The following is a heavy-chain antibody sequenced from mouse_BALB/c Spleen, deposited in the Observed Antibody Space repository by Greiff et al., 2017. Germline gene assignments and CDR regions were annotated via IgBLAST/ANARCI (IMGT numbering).Heavy chain of an antibody. V-gene: IGHV5-17*02. J-gene: IGHJ3*01. CDR3: ARSGYYGNFLAY. D-gene: IGHD2-1*01. Sequence: EVNLVESGGGLVQPGGSRKLSCAASGFTFSSFGMHWVRQAPEKGLEWVAYISSGSSTIYYADTVKGRFTISRDNPKNTLFLQMTSLRSEDTAMYYCARSGYYGNFLAYWGQGTLVTVSA. CDR2: ISSGSSTI. CDR1: GFTFSSFG.